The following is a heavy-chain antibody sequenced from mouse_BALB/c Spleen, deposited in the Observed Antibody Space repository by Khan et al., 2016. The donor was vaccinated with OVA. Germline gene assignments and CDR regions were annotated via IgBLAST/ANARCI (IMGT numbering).Heavy chain of an antibody. CDR3: TRTVYCISFAY. CDR2: IHPNNDYT. J-gene: IGHJ3*01. CDR1: GYTFTRYY. V-gene: IGHV1S81*02. Sequence: QVQLKESGAELVKPGASVKLSCKASGYTFTRYYMYWVNQRPGQGLEWIGGIHPNNDYTHLNEKFKRKTTLTVDKSSSTAYMQLSSLTTADSAVYYCTRTVYCISFAYCGQGTLVTVSS. D-gene: IGHD6-2*01.